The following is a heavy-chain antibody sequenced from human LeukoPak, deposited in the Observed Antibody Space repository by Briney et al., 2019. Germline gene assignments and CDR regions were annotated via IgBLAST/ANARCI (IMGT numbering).Heavy chain of an antibody. J-gene: IGHJ4*02. Sequence: GGSLRLSCAASGFTFSSYAMSWVRQAPGKGLEWVSYISSTSSTIYYADSVKGRFTISRDTAKNSLYLQMNSLRAEDTAVYYCARDLSGVTGYTYGRGIDYWGQGTLVTVSS. CDR2: ISSTSSTI. CDR1: GFTFSSYA. V-gene: IGHV3-48*01. D-gene: IGHD5-18*01. CDR3: ARDLSGVTGYTYGRGIDY.